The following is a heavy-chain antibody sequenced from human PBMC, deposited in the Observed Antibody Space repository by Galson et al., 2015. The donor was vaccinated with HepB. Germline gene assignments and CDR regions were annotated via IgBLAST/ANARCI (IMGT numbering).Heavy chain of an antibody. D-gene: IGHD3-22*01. Sequence: SVKVSCKASGYTFTSYYMHWVRQAPGQGLEWMGIINPSGGSTRYAQKFQGRVTMTRDTSTSTVYMELSSLRSEDTAVYYCARVPAYYYDSSGYYAGAFDIWGQGTMVTVSS. CDR2: INPSGGST. CDR3: ARVPAYYYDSSGYYAGAFDI. J-gene: IGHJ3*02. V-gene: IGHV1-46*01. CDR1: GYTFTSYY.